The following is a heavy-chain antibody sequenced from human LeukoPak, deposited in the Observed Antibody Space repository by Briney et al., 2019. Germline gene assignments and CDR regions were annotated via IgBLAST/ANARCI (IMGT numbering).Heavy chain of an antibody. CDR3: AKDTGDSSGYYPGEYFQH. CDR1: GFTFSSYA. J-gene: IGHJ1*01. V-gene: IGHV3-23*01. D-gene: IGHD3-22*01. Sequence: GGSLRLSCAASGFTFSSYAMSWVRQAPGKGLEWVSAISGSGGSTYYANSVKGRFTISRDNSKNTPYLQMNSLRAEDTAVYYCAKDTGDSSGYYPGEYFQHWGQGTLVTVSS. CDR2: ISGSGGST.